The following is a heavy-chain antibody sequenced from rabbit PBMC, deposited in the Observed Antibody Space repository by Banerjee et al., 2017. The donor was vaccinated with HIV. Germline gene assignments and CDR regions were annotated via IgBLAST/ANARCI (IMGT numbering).Heavy chain of an antibody. CDR2: INTSSGNT. Sequence: QEQLEESGGDLVKPGRSLTLTCTASGFSFSNNYVMCWVRQAPGKGLEWIACINTSSGNTVYASWAKGRFTISSDNAQNTVDLQMNSLTAADTATYFCARVDSSGWGDFNLWGPGTLVTVS. J-gene: IGHJ4*01. CDR3: ARVDSSGWGDFNL. D-gene: IGHD4-1*01. CDR1: GFSFSNNYV. V-gene: IGHV1S45*01.